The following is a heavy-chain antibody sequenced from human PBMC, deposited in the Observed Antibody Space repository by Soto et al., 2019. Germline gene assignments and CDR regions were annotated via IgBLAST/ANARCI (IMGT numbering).Heavy chain of an antibody. D-gene: IGHD2-2*01. CDR1: GFTFSSYA. V-gene: IGHV3-30-3*01. Sequence: QVQLVESGGGVVQPGRSLRLSCAAAGFTFSSYAMNWVRQAPGKGLEWVAVISYDGSNKYYADSVKGRFTISRDNSKNTLYLQMNSVRAEDTAVYYCASDRAVPWAIVVVPAAIPYGMDVWGQGTTVTVSS. J-gene: IGHJ6*02. CDR2: ISYDGSNK. CDR3: ASDRAVPWAIVVVPAAIPYGMDV.